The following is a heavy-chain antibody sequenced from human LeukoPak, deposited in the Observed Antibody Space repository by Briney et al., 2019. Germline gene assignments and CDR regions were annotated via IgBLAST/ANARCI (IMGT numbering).Heavy chain of an antibody. CDR1: GGSFSGYY. J-gene: IGHJ4*02. CDR3: ARAYYDFWSGYFLFVY. Sequence: SETLSLTYAVYGGSFSGYYWSWIRQPPGKGLEWIGEINHSGSTNYNPSLKSRVTISVDTSKNQFSLKLSSVTAADTAVYYCARAYYDFWSGYFLFVYWGQGTLVTVSS. CDR2: INHSGST. D-gene: IGHD3-3*01. V-gene: IGHV4-34*01.